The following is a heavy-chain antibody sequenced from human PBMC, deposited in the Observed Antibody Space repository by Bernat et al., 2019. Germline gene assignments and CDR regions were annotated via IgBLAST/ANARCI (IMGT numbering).Heavy chain of an antibody. D-gene: IGHD3-16*01. V-gene: IGHV3-23*01. CDR1: GFTFSSYA. Sequence: EVQLLESGGGLVQPGGSLRLSCAASGFTFSSYAMSWVRQAPGKGREWVSAISGSGGSTDEAGAVEGRFTIAGDNSKNTRYLQMKSRGAEDTAVYYCARAIMTPWSPFDIWGQGTMVTVSS. CDR3: ARAIMTPWSPFDI. CDR2: ISGSGGST. J-gene: IGHJ3*02.